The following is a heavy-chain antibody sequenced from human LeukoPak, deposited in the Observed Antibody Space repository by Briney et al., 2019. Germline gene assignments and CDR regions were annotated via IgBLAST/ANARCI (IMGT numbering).Heavy chain of an antibody. CDR2: ISYDGSNK. CDR3: ARGLRKVSPDAFDL. V-gene: IGHV3-30-3*01. Sequence: GGSLRLSCAASVFTFSSYAMHCVRQAPGKGLEWLAVISYDGSNKYYADSVKGRFTISRDNSKNTLYLQMNSLRAEDTAVYYCARGLRKVSPDAFDLWGQGTMVTVSS. D-gene: IGHD1-14*01. J-gene: IGHJ3*01. CDR1: VFTFSSYA.